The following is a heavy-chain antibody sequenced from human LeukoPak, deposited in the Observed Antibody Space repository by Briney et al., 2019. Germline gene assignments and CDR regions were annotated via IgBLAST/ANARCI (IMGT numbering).Heavy chain of an antibody. D-gene: IGHD3-22*01. CDR3: AKDYYDSSGYYYFDY. J-gene: IGHJ4*02. CDR2: ISGSGGST. V-gene: IGHV3-23*01. Sequence: PGGSLRLSCAASGFTFSSYAMSWVRQAPGKGLEWVSAISGSGGSTYYADSVKGRFTIPRDNSKNTLYLQMNSLRAEDTAVYYCAKDYYDSSGYYYFDYWGQGTLVTVSS. CDR1: GFTFSSYA.